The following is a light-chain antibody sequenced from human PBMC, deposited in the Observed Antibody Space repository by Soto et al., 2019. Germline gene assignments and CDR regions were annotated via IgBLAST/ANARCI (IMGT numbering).Light chain of an antibody. CDR1: QSVSNN. CDR2: DAS. Sequence: EIVMTQSPATLSVSPGERATLSCRASQSVSNNLAWYQQKPGQAPRLLIYDASTRPTGIPARFTVSGSGTEFTLTISSLQSEDFAVYYCHQYNNWPYTFGQGTKLEIK. V-gene: IGKV3-15*01. CDR3: HQYNNWPYT. J-gene: IGKJ2*01.